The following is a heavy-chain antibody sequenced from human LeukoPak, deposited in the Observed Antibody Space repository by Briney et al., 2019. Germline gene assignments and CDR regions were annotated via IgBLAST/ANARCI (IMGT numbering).Heavy chain of an antibody. CDR1: GGSISSGSYY. Sequence: SETLSLTCTVSGGSISSGSYYWSWIRQPAGKGLEWIGRIYTSGSTNYNPSLKSRVTISVDTSKNQFSLNLNSVTAADTAVYYCARAGNYRYYFDYWGQGTLVTVSS. CDR3: ARAGNYRYYFDY. J-gene: IGHJ4*02. CDR2: IYTSGST. D-gene: IGHD1-7*01. V-gene: IGHV4-61*02.